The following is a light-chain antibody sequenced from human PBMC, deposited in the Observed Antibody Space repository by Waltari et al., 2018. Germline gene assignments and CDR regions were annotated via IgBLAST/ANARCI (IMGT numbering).Light chain of an antibody. J-gene: IGLJ3*02. Sequence: QSLLTQPPSTSETPGPRVTISCSGSSSNIGHYGSNWYQQVPGTAPKLPIRTHTQRPSGVPARFSGSKSGTSAALAISVLQSEDEANYFCAAWDDSLNAWVFGGGTKLTVL. CDR3: AAWDDSLNAWV. V-gene: IGLV1-44*01. CDR1: SSNIGHYG. CDR2: THT.